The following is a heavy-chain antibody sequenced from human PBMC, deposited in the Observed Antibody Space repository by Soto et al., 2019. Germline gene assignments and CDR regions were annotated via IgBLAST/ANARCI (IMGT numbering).Heavy chain of an antibody. D-gene: IGHD6-19*01. J-gene: IGHJ4*02. V-gene: IGHV3-30*18. CDR3: AKDGHGVAGPFDY. Sequence: QVQLVESGGGVVQPGRSLRLSCAASGFTFSSYGMHWVRQAPGKGLEWVAVISYDGSNKYYADSVKGRFTISRDNSKNTLYLQMNSLRAEDTAVYYCAKDGHGVAGPFDYWGQGTLVTVSS. CDR1: GFTFSSYG. CDR2: ISYDGSNK.